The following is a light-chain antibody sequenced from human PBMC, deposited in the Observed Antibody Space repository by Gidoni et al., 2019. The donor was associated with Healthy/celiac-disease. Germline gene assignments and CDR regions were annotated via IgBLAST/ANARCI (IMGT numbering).Light chain of an antibody. CDR3: MQDILPFT. CDR2: LGS. Sequence: IVMHQSPPLLPVTPGEPASISCSSSQSLLHSNGYNYLEWYLQKPGQSAQLLFHLGSKRASGVPDRCSGSGSGTDFTMKISRVEAEDVGVYYCMQDILPFTFGPGTKVDIK. CDR1: QSLLHSNGYNY. J-gene: IGKJ3*01. V-gene: IGKV2-28*01.